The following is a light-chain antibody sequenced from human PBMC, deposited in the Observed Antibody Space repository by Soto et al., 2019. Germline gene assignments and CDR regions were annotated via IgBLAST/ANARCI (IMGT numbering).Light chain of an antibody. CDR2: SKN. Sequence: QSVLTQPPPASGTPGQRVTISCSGSSSNIGSNTVNWYQQLPGTAPKLLIFSKNQRPSGVPDRFSGSKSGTSASLAISGLQSEDEADYYCAAWDDSLNGHYVFGTGTKLTVL. J-gene: IGLJ1*01. CDR1: SSNIGSNT. CDR3: AAWDDSLNGHYV. V-gene: IGLV1-44*01.